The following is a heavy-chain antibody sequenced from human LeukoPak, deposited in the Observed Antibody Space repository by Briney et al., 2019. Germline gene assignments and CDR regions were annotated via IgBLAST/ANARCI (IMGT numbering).Heavy chain of an antibody. CDR2: ISGSGGST. V-gene: IGHV3-23*01. Sequence: PGGSLRLSCAASGFTLSTYAMSWVRQAPGKGLDWVSAISGSGGSTYYADSVKGRFTISRDNSKNTLYLQMNSLRAEDTAVYYCAKDLGISGWSFDYWGQGTLVTVSS. CDR3: AKDLGISGWSFDY. J-gene: IGHJ4*02. CDR1: GFTLSTYA. D-gene: IGHD3-10*01.